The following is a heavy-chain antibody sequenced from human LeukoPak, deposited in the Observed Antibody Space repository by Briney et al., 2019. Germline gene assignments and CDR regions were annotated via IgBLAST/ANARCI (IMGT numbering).Heavy chain of an antibody. CDR2: ISHDGNNE. J-gene: IGHJ4*02. CDR3: AKVHNYDDY. Sequence: GRSLRLSCAASGFTFSTFGIHWVRQAPGKGLEWVAAISHDGNNEYYTDSVKGRFTISRDNSKNMIYLQMNSLRGEDSAVYYCAKVHNYDDYWGQGTLVTVSS. CDR1: GFTFSTFG. D-gene: IGHD3-22*01. V-gene: IGHV3-30*18.